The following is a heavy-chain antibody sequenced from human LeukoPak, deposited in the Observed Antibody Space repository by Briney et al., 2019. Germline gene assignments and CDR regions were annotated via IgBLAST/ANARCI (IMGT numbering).Heavy chain of an antibody. Sequence: GGSLRLSCAVSGITLSNYGMSWVRQAPGKGLEWVAGISDSGGSTNYADSVKGRFTISRDNPKNTLYLQMNSLRAEDTAVYYCAKALRSKNYYYYGMDVWGQGTTVTVSS. J-gene: IGHJ6*02. D-gene: IGHD1-26*01. V-gene: IGHV3-23*01. CDR2: ISDSGGST. CDR1: GITLSNYG. CDR3: AKALRSKNYYYYGMDV.